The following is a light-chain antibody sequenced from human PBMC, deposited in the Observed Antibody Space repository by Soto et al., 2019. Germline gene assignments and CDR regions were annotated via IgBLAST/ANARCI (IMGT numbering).Light chain of an antibody. CDR1: SNDVGLYNY. CDR3: CSFALTPYV. CDR2: DVN. J-gene: IGLJ1*01. Sequence: QSALTQPRSVSGSPGQSVTISCTGTSNDVGLYNYVSWYQRYPGKAPKVVIYDVNKRPSGVPDRFSGSKSGNTASLTISGLQAGDKADYYCCSFALTPYVFGTGTKVTV. V-gene: IGLV2-11*01.